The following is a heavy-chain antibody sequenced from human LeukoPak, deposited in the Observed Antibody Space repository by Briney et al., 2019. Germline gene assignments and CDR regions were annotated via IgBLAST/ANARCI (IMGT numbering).Heavy chain of an antibody. D-gene: IGHD7-27*01. V-gene: IGHV4-61*02. Sequence: PSETLSLTCTVSGGSLSSGSYYWSWIRQPAGKGLEWIGRIYTSGSTNYNPSLKSRVTISVDTSKNQFSLKLSSVTAADTAVYYCARGLTGGSYYYYYYMDVWGKGTTVTISS. J-gene: IGHJ6*03. CDR2: IYTSGST. CDR1: GGSLSSGSYY. CDR3: ARGLTGGSYYYYYYMDV.